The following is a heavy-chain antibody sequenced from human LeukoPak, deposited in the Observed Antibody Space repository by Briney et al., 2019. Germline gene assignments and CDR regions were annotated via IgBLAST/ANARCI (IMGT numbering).Heavy chain of an antibody. Sequence: SETLSLTCTVSGGSIRSRNYYWGWIRQPPGKGLEWIGSIYFSGSTYYNPSLKSRVTTSVDTSKNHFSLNLTSVTAADTAVYYCARAIFDFGGQSDSFDHWGQGTKVTVSA. D-gene: IGHD4-23*01. CDR2: IYFSGST. CDR3: ARAIFDFGGQSDSFDH. J-gene: IGHJ4*02. CDR1: GGSIRSRNYY. V-gene: IGHV4-39*07.